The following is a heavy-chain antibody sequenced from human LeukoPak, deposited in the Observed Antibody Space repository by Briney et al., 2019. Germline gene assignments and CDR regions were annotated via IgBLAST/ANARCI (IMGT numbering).Heavy chain of an antibody. J-gene: IGHJ4*02. CDR3: ARSGGDYYDSISGLLLYFDY. CDR2: ISYDGSNK. Sequence: PGGSLRLSCAASGFTFSNYAMHRVRQAPGKGLEWVAVISYDGSNKYYADSVKGRFTISRDNSKNTLYLQMNSLRAEDTAVYYCARSGGDYYDSISGLLLYFDYWGQGTLVTVSS. D-gene: IGHD3-22*01. CDR1: GFTFSNYA. V-gene: IGHV3-30-3*01.